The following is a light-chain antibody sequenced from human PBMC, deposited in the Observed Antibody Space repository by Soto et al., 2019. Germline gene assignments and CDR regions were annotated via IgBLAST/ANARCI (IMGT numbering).Light chain of an antibody. J-gene: IGKJ5*01. CDR1: QSVSSNS. Sequence: EIVLTQSPGTLSLSPGDRATLSCRASQSVSSNSLAWYQQKPGQAPRLLIYGASSRATGIPDRFSGSGSGTDFTLTISSLQSEDFAVYYCQQYNTWPPITFGQGTRLEIK. CDR3: QQYNTWPPIT. CDR2: GAS. V-gene: IGKV3-20*01.